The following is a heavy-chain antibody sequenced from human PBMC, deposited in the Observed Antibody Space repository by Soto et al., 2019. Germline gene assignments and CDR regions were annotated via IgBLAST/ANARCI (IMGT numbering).Heavy chain of an antibody. V-gene: IGHV3-74*01. Sequence: EVQLVESGGGLVQPGGSLRLSCAASGFTFNTYWMQWVRQGPGKGPEWVSRLNSDGSFTSYADSVKGRFTVSRDNAKNTVYLQMNSLRVDDTAVYYFTRGIYDYGDYAGFDFWGQGTLVTVSS. CDR1: GFTFNTYW. J-gene: IGHJ4*02. CDR3: TRGIYDYGDYAGFDF. D-gene: IGHD4-17*01. CDR2: LNSDGSFT.